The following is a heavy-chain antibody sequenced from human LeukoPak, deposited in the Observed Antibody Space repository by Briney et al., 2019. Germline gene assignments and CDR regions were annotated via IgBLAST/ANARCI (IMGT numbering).Heavy chain of an antibody. CDR1: GFTFSNYW. CDR2: IKQDESEK. V-gene: IGHV3-7*01. Sequence: GGSLRLSCAASGFTFSNYWMSWVRQAPGKGLEWVANIKQDESEKYYADSVEGRFTISRDNAKNSLYLQMNSLRAEDTALYYCVTHEVTVVTRSTFDFWGQGTLVTVSS. CDR3: VTHEVTVVTRSTFDF. J-gene: IGHJ4*02. D-gene: IGHD4-23*01.